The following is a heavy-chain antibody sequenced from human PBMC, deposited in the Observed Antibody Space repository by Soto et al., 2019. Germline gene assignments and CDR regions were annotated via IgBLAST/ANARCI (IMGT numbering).Heavy chain of an antibody. CDR3: ARLRSGAPGTGLLDY. CDR1: GGSISSSNYY. J-gene: IGHJ4*02. CDR2: IYYSGNT. Sequence: QLLESGPGLVKPSETLSLTCTVSGGSISSSNYYWGWIRQPPGRGLEWIGSIYYSGNTYYNPSLKSRVTISVDTSKNQFSQALSSVTASGTAVYYAARLRSGAPGTGLLDYWGQGTLVTVCS. V-gene: IGHV4-39*01. D-gene: IGHD6-13*01.